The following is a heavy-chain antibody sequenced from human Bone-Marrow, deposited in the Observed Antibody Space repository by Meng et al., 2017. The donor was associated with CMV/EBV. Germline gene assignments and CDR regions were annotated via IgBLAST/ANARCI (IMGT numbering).Heavy chain of an antibody. D-gene: IGHD2-2*02. Sequence: GESLKISCAASGFTFSSYAMHWVRQAPGKGLEWVAVISYDGSNKYYADSVKGRFTISRDNSKNTLYLQMNSLRAEDTAVYYCAREPAGYCSSTSCYKSGDAFDIWGQGTMVTVSS. J-gene: IGHJ3*02. CDR1: GFTFSSYA. CDR3: AREPAGYCSSTSCYKSGDAFDI. V-gene: IGHV3-30-3*01. CDR2: ISYDGSNK.